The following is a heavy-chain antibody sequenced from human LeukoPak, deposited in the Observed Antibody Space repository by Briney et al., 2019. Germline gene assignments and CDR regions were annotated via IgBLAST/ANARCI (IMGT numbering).Heavy chain of an antibody. Sequence: PGGSLRLSCAASGLTFSSYEMNWVRQAPGKGLEWVSHISGSGSSIYYADSVKGRFTISRDNTKNSLYLQMNSLRAEDTAVYYYEELGITIIGGVWGKGTTVTISS. CDR3: EELGITIIGGV. V-gene: IGHV3-48*03. CDR2: ISGSGSSI. D-gene: IGHD3-10*02. CDR1: GLTFSSYE. J-gene: IGHJ6*04.